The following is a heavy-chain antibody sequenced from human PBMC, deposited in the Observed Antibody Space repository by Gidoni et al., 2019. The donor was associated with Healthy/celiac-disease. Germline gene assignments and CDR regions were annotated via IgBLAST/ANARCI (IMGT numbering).Heavy chain of an antibody. D-gene: IGHD6-13*01. CDR2: IYYSGST. Sequence: QLQLQESGPGLVKPSETLSPTCTVSGCSISSSSYYWGWIRQPPGKGLEWIGSIYYSGSTSHYPALKSRGAISVDTSKNQFSLKLSSVTAADPSVYYCARPEAAAGKLDYYGMDVWGQGPTVTVSS. V-gene: IGHV4-39*01. CDR3: ARPEAAAGKLDYYGMDV. J-gene: IGHJ6*02. CDR1: GCSISSSSYY.